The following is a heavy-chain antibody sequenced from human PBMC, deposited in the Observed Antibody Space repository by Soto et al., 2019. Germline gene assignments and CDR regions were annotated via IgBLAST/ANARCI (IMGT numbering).Heavy chain of an antibody. V-gene: IGHV4-34*01. CDR1: GGSLSGHY. Sequence: EILSPAGAVYGGSLSGHYWSWIRHPPGKGLEWIGEINHSGSTNYNPSLKSRVTISVDTSKNQVYLKMSSVTAADTAVYYWARGLLRYFARFDYWGQGTLVTGSS. CDR2: INHSGST. J-gene: IGHJ4*02. CDR3: ARGLLRYFARFDY. D-gene: IGHD3-9*01.